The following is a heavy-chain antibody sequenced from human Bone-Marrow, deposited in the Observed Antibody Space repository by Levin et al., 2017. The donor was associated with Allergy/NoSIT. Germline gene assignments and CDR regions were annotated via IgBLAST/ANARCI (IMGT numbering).Heavy chain of an antibody. Sequence: ASETLSLTCAVSGGSISSSNWWSWVRQPPGKGLEWIGEIYHSGSTNYNPSLKSRVTISVDKSKNQFSLKLSSVTAADTAVYYCARLQEDPTVTTNYYYYGMDVWGQGTTVTVSS. CDR2: IYHSGST. D-gene: IGHD4-17*01. CDR3: ARLQEDPTVTTNYYYYGMDV. V-gene: IGHV4-4*02. J-gene: IGHJ6*02. CDR1: GGSISSSNW.